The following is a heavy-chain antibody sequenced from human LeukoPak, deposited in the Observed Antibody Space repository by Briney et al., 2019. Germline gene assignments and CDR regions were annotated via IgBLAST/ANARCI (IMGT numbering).Heavy chain of an antibody. D-gene: IGHD1-7*01. Sequence: SETLSLTCTVSGGSISSHFWSWIRQPPGKGLEWIGYIFYSGTTKYNPSLRSRVTISADTSKNQFSLKLSSVTAADTAVYYCARALNWNYGSFDLWGRGTLVTVSS. CDR1: GGSISSHF. J-gene: IGHJ2*01. V-gene: IGHV4-59*11. CDR3: ARALNWNYGSFDL. CDR2: IFYSGTT.